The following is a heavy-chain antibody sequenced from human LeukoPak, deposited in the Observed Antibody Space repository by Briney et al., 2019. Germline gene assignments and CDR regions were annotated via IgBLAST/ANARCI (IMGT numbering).Heavy chain of an antibody. J-gene: IGHJ4*02. Sequence: PGGSPRLSCAASGFTFSNYWMSWVRQAPGKELEWVANIKEDGSDKYYMDSVKGRFTISRDNAKNSLYLQMNSLRAEDTAVYYCARDRGYLSFDYWGQGTLVTVSS. V-gene: IGHV3-7*03. D-gene: IGHD3-10*01. CDR1: GFTFSNYW. CDR2: IKEDGSDK. CDR3: ARDRGYLSFDY.